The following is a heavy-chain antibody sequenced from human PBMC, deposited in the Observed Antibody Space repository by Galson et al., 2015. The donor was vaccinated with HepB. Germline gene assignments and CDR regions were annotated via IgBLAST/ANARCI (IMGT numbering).Heavy chain of an antibody. CDR1: GFTFSSYG. J-gene: IGHJ4*02. CDR2: IWYDGSNK. CDR3: ARDLNTDIVVVPAAIADY. D-gene: IGHD2-2*02. Sequence: SLRLSCAASGFTFSSYGMHWVRQAPGKGLEWVAVIWYDGSNKYYADSVKGRFTISRDNSKNTLYLQMNSLRAEDTAVYYCARDLNTDIVVVPAAIADYWGQGTLVTVSS. V-gene: IGHV3-33*01.